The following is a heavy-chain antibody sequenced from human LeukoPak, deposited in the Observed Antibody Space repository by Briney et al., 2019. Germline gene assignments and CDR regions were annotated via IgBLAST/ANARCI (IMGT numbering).Heavy chain of an antibody. Sequence: GGSLRPSCAASGFTFSSYWMSWVRQAPGKGLEWVANIKQDGSEKYYVDSVKGRFTISRDNAKNSLYPQMNSLRAEDTAVYYCARLVVPAATENWFDPWGQGTLVTVSS. CDR3: ARLVVPAATENWFDP. V-gene: IGHV3-7*01. CDR1: GFTFSSYW. CDR2: IKQDGSEK. J-gene: IGHJ5*02. D-gene: IGHD2-2*01.